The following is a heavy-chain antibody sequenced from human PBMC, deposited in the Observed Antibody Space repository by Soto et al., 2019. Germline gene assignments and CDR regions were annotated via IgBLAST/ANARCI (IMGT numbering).Heavy chain of an antibody. Sequence: ASETLSLTRTVSGGSISSSSYYWGWIRQPPGKGLEWIGSIYYSGSTYYNPSLKSRVTISVDTSKNQFSLKLSTVTAADTAVYYCARHVHDYSPKDGFNYYYYYMDVWGKGTTVTVSS. CDR2: IYYSGST. CDR1: GGSISSSSYY. CDR3: ARHVHDYSPKDGFNYYYYYMDV. D-gene: IGHD4-4*01. J-gene: IGHJ6*03. V-gene: IGHV4-39*01.